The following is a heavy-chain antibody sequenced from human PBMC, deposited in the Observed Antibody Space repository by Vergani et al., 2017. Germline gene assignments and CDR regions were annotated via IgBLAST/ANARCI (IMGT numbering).Heavy chain of an antibody. D-gene: IGHD6-13*01. Sequence: EVQLVESGGGLVQPGGSLRLSCAASGFTFSSYEMNWVRQAPGKGLEWVSYISSSGSTIYYADSVKGRFTISRDNAKNSLYLQMNSLRAEDTAVYYCARERIAAAGTGLFRYYYYMDVWGKRTTVTVSS. CDR1: GFTFSSYE. CDR2: ISSSGSTI. V-gene: IGHV3-48*03. J-gene: IGHJ6*03. CDR3: ARERIAAAGTGLFRYYYYMDV.